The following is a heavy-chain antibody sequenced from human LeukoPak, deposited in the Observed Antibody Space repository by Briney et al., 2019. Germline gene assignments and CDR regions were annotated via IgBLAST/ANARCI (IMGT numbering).Heavy chain of an antibody. CDR1: GFSFSSYI. CDR2: ITRSGDYM. V-gene: IGHV3-21*04. CDR3: VRGDTRDL. J-gene: IGHJ5*02. D-gene: IGHD2-2*01. Sequence: PGGSLRLSCEASGFSFSSYIMNWVRQAPGRGLEWVSSITRSGDYMYYADSLKGRFTTSRDNGKNSPFLQMDSLRVEDTAVYYCVRGDTRDLWGQGTLVTASS.